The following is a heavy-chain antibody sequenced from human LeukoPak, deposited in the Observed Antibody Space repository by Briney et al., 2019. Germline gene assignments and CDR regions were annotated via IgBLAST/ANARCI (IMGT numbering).Heavy chain of an antibody. CDR1: GFTFSSYS. V-gene: IGHV3-21*04. Sequence: GGSLRLSCAASGFTFSSYSMNWVRQAPGKGLEWVSSISSSSSYIYYADPVKGRFTISRDNAKNSLYLQMNSLRAEDTAVYYCARPTYSSGWYYFDYWGQGTLVTVSS. D-gene: IGHD6-19*01. CDR2: ISSSSSYI. CDR3: ARPTYSSGWYYFDY. J-gene: IGHJ4*02.